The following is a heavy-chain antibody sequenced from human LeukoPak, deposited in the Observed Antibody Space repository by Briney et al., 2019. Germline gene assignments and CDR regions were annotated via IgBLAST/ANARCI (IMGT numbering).Heavy chain of an antibody. Sequence: ASVKVSCKASGYTFTSYGISWVRQAPGQGLEWMGWISAYNGNTNYAQKLQGRVTMTTDTSTSTAYMELRSLRSDDTAVYYCARDLYVVGPVSYYCYMDVWGKGTTVTVSS. V-gene: IGHV1-18*01. CDR1: GYTFTSYG. D-gene: IGHD3-16*01. J-gene: IGHJ6*03. CDR2: ISAYNGNT. CDR3: ARDLYVVGPVSYYCYMDV.